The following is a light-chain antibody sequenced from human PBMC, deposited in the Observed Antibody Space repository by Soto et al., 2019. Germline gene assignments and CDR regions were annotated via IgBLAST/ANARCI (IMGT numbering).Light chain of an antibody. Sequence: QSVLPQPPSASGTPGQRVTISCSGSSSNIGSNYVYWYQQLPGTAPKLLIYRNNQRPSGVPDRFSGSKSGTSASLAISGLRSEDEADYYCAAWDDSLRAVVFGGGTKLTVL. J-gene: IGLJ2*01. V-gene: IGLV1-47*01. CDR3: AAWDDSLRAVV. CDR1: SSNIGSNY. CDR2: RNN.